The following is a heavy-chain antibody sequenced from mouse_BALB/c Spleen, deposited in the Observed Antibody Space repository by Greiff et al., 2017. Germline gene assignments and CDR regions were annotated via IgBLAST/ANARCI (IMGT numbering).Heavy chain of an antibody. J-gene: IGHJ2*01. CDR2: ISSGGST. D-gene: IGHD2-1*01. CDR1: GFTFSSYA. CDR3: ASYGNFYYFDY. V-gene: IGHV5-6-5*01. Sequence: EVQGVESGGGLVKPGGSLKLSCAASGFTFSSYAMSWVRQTPEKRLEWVASISSGGSTYYPDSVKGRFTISRDNARNILYLQMSSLRSEDTAMYYCASYGNFYYFDYWGQGTTLTVSS.